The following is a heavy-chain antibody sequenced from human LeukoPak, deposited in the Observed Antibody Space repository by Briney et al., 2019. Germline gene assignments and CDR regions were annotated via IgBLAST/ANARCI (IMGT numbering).Heavy chain of an antibody. Sequence: ASVKVSCKASGYTFTSYDINWVRQATGQGLEWMGWMNPNSGNTNYAQKLQGRVTMTTDTSTSTAYMELRSLRSDDTAVYYCARSFVGFAYYYDSSGHGPIDYWGQGTLVTVSS. J-gene: IGHJ4*02. V-gene: IGHV1-18*01. CDR1: GYTFTSYD. D-gene: IGHD3-22*01. CDR3: ARSFVGFAYYYDSSGHGPIDY. CDR2: MNPNSGNT.